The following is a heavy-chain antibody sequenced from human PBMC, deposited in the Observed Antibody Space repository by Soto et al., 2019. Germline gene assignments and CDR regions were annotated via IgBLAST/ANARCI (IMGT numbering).Heavy chain of an antibody. CDR3: ARDLWGYCGTDCYPLDV. D-gene: IGHD2-21*02. Sequence: SEPLSLTCTVSGGSVSSGSYYWSWIRQPPGKGLEWIGYMYNSGSTDYNPSFKSRVTISVDTSKNQFSLKLNSVTAADTAVYYCARDLWGYCGTDCYPLDVWGQGTTVTVSS. CDR2: MYNSGST. J-gene: IGHJ6*02. CDR1: GGSVSSGSYY. V-gene: IGHV4-61*01.